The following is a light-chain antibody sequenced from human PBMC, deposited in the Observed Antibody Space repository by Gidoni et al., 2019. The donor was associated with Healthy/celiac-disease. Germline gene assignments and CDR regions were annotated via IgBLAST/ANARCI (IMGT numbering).Light chain of an antibody. V-gene: IGKV1-5*03. CDR1: QSISSW. CDR3: QQYYSYPLN. J-gene: IGKJ4*01. CDR2: QAS. Sequence: DIQMTQSPSTLSASVGDRVTITYRASQSISSWLAWYQQKPGKAPKLLIYQASSLESGVPIRFSGSGSGTEFALTISSLQPDDFATYYCQQYYSYPLNFGGGTKVEIK.